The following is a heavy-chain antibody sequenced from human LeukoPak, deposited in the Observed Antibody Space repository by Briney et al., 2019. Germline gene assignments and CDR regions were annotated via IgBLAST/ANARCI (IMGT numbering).Heavy chain of an antibody. CDR1: GFTFSSYA. CDR2: ISSNGGST. D-gene: IGHD3-22*01. CDR3: ARGRYYDSSGKTSYYGMDV. V-gene: IGHV3-64*01. J-gene: IGHJ6*02. Sequence: GGSLRPSCAASGFTFSSYAMHWVRQAPGKGLEYVSTISSNGGSTYYANSVKGRFTISRDNSKNTLYLQMGSMRAEDMAVYYCARGRYYDSSGKTSYYGMDVWGQGTTVTVSS.